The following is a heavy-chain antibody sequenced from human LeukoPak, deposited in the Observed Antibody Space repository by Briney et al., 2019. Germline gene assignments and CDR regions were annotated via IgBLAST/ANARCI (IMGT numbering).Heavy chain of an antibody. V-gene: IGHV2-5*02. CDR1: GFSLSTNEVG. D-gene: IGHD3/OR15-3a*01. J-gene: IGHJ4*02. Sequence: SGPTLVHPTQTLTLTCTFSGFSLSTNEVGVAWIRQPPGKALETLAPIYWDDDKRYSPSLKSRLTITKDTSKNQVVLTMTNMDPVDTATYYCAHIPLDYVSVGYFDYWGQGTLITVSS. CDR3: AHIPLDYVSVGYFDY. CDR2: IYWDDDK.